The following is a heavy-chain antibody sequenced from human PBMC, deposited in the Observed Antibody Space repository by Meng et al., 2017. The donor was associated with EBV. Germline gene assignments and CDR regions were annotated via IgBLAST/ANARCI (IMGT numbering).Heavy chain of an antibody. V-gene: IGHV1-46*01. Sequence: QFRLGWCGAEWRNPGSSLKVFGKAYGFTFTSYYLHWVRQATGQGLEGMRIISPAGGNTNYAQKFRSRFTMTRDTSTSTVYMELSILTSEDTAVYYCVRELVGGTFDYWGQGTLVTVSS. CDR3: VRELVGGTFDY. J-gene: IGHJ4*02. D-gene: IGHD1/OR15-1a*01. CDR1: GFTFTSYY. CDR2: ISPAGGNT.